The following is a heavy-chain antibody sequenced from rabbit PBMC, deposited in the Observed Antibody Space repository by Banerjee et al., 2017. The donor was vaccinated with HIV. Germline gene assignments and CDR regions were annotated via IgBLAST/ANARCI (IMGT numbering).Heavy chain of an antibody. V-gene: IGHV1S40*01. D-gene: IGHD5-1*01. CDR2: IYAGSSGST. Sequence: QSLEESGGDLVKPGASLTLTCTASGFSFSSSYWICWVRQAPGKGLEWIACIYAGSSGSTYYASWAKGRFTISKTSSTTVTLQMTSLTAADTATYFCARRSDGSYGFDPWGPGTLVTVS. CDR3: ARRSDGSYGFDP. CDR1: GFSFSSSYW. J-gene: IGHJ2*01.